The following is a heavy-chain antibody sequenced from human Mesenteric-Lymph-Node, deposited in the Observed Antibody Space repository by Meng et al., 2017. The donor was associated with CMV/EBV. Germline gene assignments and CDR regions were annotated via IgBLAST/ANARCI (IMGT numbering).Heavy chain of an antibody. CDR1: GYSFITHG. D-gene: IGHD2-2*01. CDR2: ISTYNGNT. Sequence: ASVKVSCKASGYSFITHGICWVRQAPGLGLEWMGWISTYNGNTNYAQKFRGRVSLTTDTSTSTAYMELRSLRSDDTAVYYCARDLHLVIVPAADYYYYYNGVDVWGQGTTVTVSS. J-gene: IGHJ6*02. CDR3: ARDLHLVIVPAADYYYYYNGVDV. V-gene: IGHV1-18*01.